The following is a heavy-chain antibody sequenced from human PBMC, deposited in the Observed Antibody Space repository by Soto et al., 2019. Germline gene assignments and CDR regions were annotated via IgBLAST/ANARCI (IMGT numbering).Heavy chain of an antibody. CDR3: AKAGGGYDWGGYYYYGMDV. V-gene: IGHV3-23*01. Sequence: EVQLLESGGGLVQPGGSLRLSCAASGFTFRSFAMSWVGKAPGRGREWAPAIRGSGGSTYYADSGKGRFTISRDNSKNTLYLKMNSLGAEDTAVYYCAKAGGGYDWGGYYYYGMDVWGQGTTVTVSS. CDR2: IRGSGGST. D-gene: IGHD5-12*01. J-gene: IGHJ6*02. CDR1: GFTFRSFA.